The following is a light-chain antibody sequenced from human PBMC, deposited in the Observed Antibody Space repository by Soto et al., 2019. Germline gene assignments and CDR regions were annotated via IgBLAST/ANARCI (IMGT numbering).Light chain of an antibody. Sequence: GDRGAIPCRASQSISSWLAWYQQQPGKAPKLLIYDASSLQSGVPSRFSGSGSGTEFTLTSSSLQSEDSAFYYCQQDNNRPTFGQGTKVEIK. CDR3: QQDNNRPT. J-gene: IGKJ1*01. V-gene: IGKV1-5*01. CDR2: DAS. CDR1: QSISSW.